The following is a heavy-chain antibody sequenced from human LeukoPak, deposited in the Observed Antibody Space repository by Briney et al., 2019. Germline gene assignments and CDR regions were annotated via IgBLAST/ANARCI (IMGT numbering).Heavy chain of an antibody. CDR2: INAGNGDT. D-gene: IGHD2-2*01. J-gene: IGHJ4*02. V-gene: IGHV1-3*01. CDR3: ARGYCSSTSCQYYFDY. Sequence: GASVKVSCKASGYTFTDYALHWVRRAPGQSIEWTGWINAGNGDTKYSQKLQDRVTITRDTSASTAYMELSSLRSEDTAVYHCARGYCSSTSCQYYFDYWGQGTLVTVSS. CDR1: GYTFTDYA.